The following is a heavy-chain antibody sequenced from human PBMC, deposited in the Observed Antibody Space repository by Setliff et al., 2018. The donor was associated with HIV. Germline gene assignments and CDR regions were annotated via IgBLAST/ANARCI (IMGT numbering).Heavy chain of an antibody. J-gene: IGHJ4*03. D-gene: IGHD5-18*01. CDR2: ISYSGST. Sequence: LSLTCTVSGAPIRSQYWSWIRKPPGKGLEWIGYISYSGSTNYNPSLESRVAMSVDTSKQQFSLEVSSVTAADTAVYYCARTRGYSYGTLAGFDYWGRGSLVTVSS. CDR3: ARTRGYSYGTLAGFDY. CDR1: GAPIRSQY. V-gene: IGHV4-59*11.